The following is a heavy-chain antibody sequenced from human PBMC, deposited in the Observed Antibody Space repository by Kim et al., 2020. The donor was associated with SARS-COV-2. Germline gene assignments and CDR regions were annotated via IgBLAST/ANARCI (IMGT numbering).Heavy chain of an antibody. D-gene: IGHD2-2*01. CDR3: TRDQREVVPAAITRYYYYYMDV. J-gene: IGHJ6*03. CDR2: IRSKAYGGTT. V-gene: IGHV3-49*04. CDR1: GFTFGDYA. Sequence: GGSLRLSCTASGFTFGDYAMSWVRQAPGKGLEWVGFIRSKAYGGTTEYAASVKGRFTISRDDSKSIAYLQMNSLKTEDTAVYYCTRDQREVVPAAITRYYYYYMDVWGKGTTVTVSS.